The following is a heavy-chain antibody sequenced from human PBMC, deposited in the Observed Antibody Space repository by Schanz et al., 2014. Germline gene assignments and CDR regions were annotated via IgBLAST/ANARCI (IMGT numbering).Heavy chain of an antibody. CDR1: GFNFNNFA. CDR2: IGSSSSRI. J-gene: IGHJ4*02. D-gene: IGHD1-1*01. Sequence: EEQLVESGGGLVQPGGSLRLSCAASGFNFNNFAMTWVRQAPGKGLEWISYIGSSSSRIDHADSVKGRFTISRDNSKNTLYLQMNSLRAEDTAVYFCAKIERNEDWGQGTLVTVSS. V-gene: IGHV3-23*04. CDR3: AKIERNED.